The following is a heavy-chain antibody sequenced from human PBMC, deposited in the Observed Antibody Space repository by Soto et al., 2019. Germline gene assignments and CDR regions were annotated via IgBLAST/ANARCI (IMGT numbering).Heavy chain of an antibody. CDR1: GGTFSRHA. J-gene: IGHJ3*02. D-gene: IGHD4-17*01. Sequence: SETVSCKASGGTFSRHAISWLRQAPGQGIEWMGGIIPIFGTANYAQKFQGRVTITADESTSTAYMELSSLRSEDTAVYYCAMVDYGDYVEPVCAIWGQGTTVTVSS. V-gene: IGHV1-69*13. CDR3: AMVDYGDYVEPVCAI. CDR2: IIPIFGTA.